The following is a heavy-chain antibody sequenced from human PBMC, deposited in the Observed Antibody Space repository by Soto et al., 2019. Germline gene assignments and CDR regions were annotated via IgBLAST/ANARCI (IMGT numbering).Heavy chain of an antibody. Sequence: TLSLTCTVSGGSMRSCSYYWSWIRQHPGKGLEWIGYIYYSGSTYYNPALKSRLTISVDTSKNQFSLKLSSVTAADTAVYYCARDRSYDTSGYPPASDYWGQGTLVTVSS. J-gene: IGHJ4*02. CDR1: GGSMRSCSYY. CDR2: IYYSGST. CDR3: ARDRSYDTSGYPPASDY. V-gene: IGHV4-31*03. D-gene: IGHD3-22*01.